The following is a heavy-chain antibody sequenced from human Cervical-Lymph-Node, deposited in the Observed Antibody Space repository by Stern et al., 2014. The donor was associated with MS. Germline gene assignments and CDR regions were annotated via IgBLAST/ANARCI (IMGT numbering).Heavy chain of an antibody. CDR2: INPSTGST. V-gene: IGHV1-46*01. Sequence: MQLVESGTEVKKSGASVRVSCKASGYTFSIYYMHWVRQAPGQGLEWLGIINPSTGSTTYAQKFQDIVTMTDDTSTSTVYLEMSSLMSEDTAVYYCARQNMVRGVTELDFWGQGTLVTVSS. D-gene: IGHD3-10*01. J-gene: IGHJ4*02. CDR3: ARQNMVRGVTELDF. CDR1: GYTFSIYY.